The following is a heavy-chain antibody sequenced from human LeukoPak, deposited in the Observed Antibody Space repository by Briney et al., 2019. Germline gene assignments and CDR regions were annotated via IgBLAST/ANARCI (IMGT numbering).Heavy chain of an antibody. CDR3: ARDRIDYDYYYYYMDV. V-gene: IGHV4-61*02. D-gene: IGHD4-17*01. CDR1: GGSISSGSYY. CDR2: IYTSGST. J-gene: IGHJ6*03. Sequence: SQTLSLTCTVSGGSISSGSYYWSWIRQAAGKGLEWIGRIYTSGSTNYNPSLKSRVTISVDTSKNQFSLKLSSVTAADTAVYYCARDRIDYDYYYYYMDVWGKGTTVTVSS.